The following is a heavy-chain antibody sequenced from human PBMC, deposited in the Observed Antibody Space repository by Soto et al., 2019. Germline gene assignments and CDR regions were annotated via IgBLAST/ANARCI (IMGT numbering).Heavy chain of an antibody. CDR2: IYYSGST. J-gene: IGHJ4*02. V-gene: IGHV4-30-4*01. Sequence: SETLSLTCTVSGGSISSGDYYWSWIRQPPGKGLEWIGYIYYSGSTYYNPSLKSRVTISVDTSKNQFSLKLSSVTAADTAVYYCASRYCSSTSCYLAYWGQGTLVTV. CDR3: ASRYCSSTSCYLAY. CDR1: GGSISSGDYY. D-gene: IGHD2-2*01.